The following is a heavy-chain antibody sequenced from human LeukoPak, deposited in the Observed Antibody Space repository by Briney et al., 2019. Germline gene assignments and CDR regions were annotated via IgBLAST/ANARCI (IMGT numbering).Heavy chain of an antibody. CDR3: ARNGATYAFDI. V-gene: IGHV4-39*07. J-gene: IGHJ3*02. Sequence: SETLSLTCTVSGGSISSSSYYWGWIRQPPGKGLEWIGSIYYSGSTYYNPSLKSRVTISVDTSKNQFSLKLSSVTAADTAVYYCARNGATYAFDIWGQGTMVTVSS. D-gene: IGHD1-26*01. CDR2: IYYSGST. CDR1: GGSISSSSYY.